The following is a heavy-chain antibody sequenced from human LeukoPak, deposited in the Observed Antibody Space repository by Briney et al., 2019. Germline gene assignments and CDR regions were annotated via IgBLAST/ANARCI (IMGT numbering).Heavy chain of an antibody. Sequence: GGSLRLSCAASGFSIENDWMSWVRQAPGKGLEWVGRVKSYNAGGTAHYAAPVKGRFIISRDDSKNMLYLQMDSLKTEDTAVYYCTLIQGWGAGSYFLDYWGQGALVAVSS. J-gene: IGHJ4*02. V-gene: IGHV3-15*01. CDR3: TLIQGWGAGSYFLDY. CDR2: VKSYNAGGTA. CDR1: GFSIENDW. D-gene: IGHD3-10*01.